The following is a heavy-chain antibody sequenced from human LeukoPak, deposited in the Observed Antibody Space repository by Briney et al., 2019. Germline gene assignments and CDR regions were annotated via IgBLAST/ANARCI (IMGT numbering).Heavy chain of an antibody. V-gene: IGHV3-48*01. D-gene: IGHD3-22*01. CDR2: ISNSSSIT. J-gene: IGHJ4*02. CDR1: GFSFSSYS. Sequence: PGGSLRLSCAASGFSFSSYSMNWVRQAPGKGLEWVSYISNSSSITYYADSVKGRFTISRDNAKNSLYLQMNSLRADDTAVYYCVRASTSGYHSEGGQGTLVTVSS. CDR3: VRASTSGYHSE.